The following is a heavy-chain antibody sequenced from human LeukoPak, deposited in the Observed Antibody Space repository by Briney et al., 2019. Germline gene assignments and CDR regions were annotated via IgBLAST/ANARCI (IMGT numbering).Heavy chain of an antibody. CDR2: IYYSGST. J-gene: IGHJ4*02. V-gene: IGHV4-39*01. D-gene: IGHD3-22*01. CDR3: ARLMIVVVTSFDY. Sequence: SETLSLTCTVSGGSISSSSYYWGWIRQPPGKGLEWIGSIYYSGSTYYSPSLKSRVTISVDTSKNQFSLKLSSVTAADTAVYYCARLMIVVVTSFDYWGQGTLVTVSS. CDR1: GGSISSSSYY.